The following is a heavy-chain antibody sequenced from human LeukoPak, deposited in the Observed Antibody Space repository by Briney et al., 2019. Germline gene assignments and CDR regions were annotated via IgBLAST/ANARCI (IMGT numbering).Heavy chain of an antibody. Sequence: PGRSLRLSCAASGFTFDDYAMHWVRQAPGKGLEWVSGISWNSGSIGYADSVKGRFTISRDNAKNSLYLQMNSLRAEDTALYYCAKGIYYYGMDVWGQGTTVTVSS. CDR3: AKGIYYYGMDV. J-gene: IGHJ6*02. V-gene: IGHV3-9*01. CDR2: ISWNSGSI. CDR1: GFTFDDYA.